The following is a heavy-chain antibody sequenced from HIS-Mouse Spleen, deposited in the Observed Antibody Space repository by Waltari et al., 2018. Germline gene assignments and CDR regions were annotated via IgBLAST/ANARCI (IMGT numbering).Heavy chain of an antibody. CDR3: AREIPYSSSWYDWYFDL. CDR1: GGSISSSRYN. Sequence: QLQLQASGPGLVKPAGTLALTCTVSGGSISSSRYNWGWIRRPPGRGLEWIGSSYYSGSTYYNPSLKSRVTISVDTPKNQFSLKLSSVTAADTAVYYCAREIPYSSSWYDWYFDLWGRGTLVTVSS. J-gene: IGHJ2*01. D-gene: IGHD6-13*01. CDR2: SYYSGST. V-gene: IGHV4-39*07.